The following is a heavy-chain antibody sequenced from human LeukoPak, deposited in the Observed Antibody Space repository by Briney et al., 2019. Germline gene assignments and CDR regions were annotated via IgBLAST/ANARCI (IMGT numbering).Heavy chain of an antibody. V-gene: IGHV1-24*01. Sequence: ASVKVSCKVSGYTLTELSMHWVRQAPGKGLEWMGGFDPEDGETIYAQKFQGRVTMTEDTSTDTAYMELSSLRSEDTAVYYCATFGVRWGCVWGSYRQYWGQGTLVTVSS. CDR1: GYTLTELS. CDR3: ATFGVRWGCVWGSYRQY. J-gene: IGHJ4*02. CDR2: FDPEDGET. D-gene: IGHD3-16*02.